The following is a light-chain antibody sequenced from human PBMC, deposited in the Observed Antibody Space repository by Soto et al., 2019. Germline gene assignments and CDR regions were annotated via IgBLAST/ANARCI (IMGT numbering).Light chain of an antibody. CDR2: GAS. J-gene: IGKJ1*01. Sequence: IVLTQSPATLSLSPGERATLSCRASQTVSTNFVAWYRQKPGQAPRLLIYGASNRATGIPDRFSGSGSGTDFTLTISRLEPEDFAVYYCQQYGSSGTFGQGTKVDIK. V-gene: IGKV3-20*01. CDR1: QTVSTNF. CDR3: QQYGSSGT.